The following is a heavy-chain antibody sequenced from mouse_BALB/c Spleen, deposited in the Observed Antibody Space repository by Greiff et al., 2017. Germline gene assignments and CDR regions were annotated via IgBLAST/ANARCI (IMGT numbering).Heavy chain of an antibody. CDR1: GFTFSSYA. V-gene: IGHV5-6-5*01. J-gene: IGHJ2*01. CDR2: ISSGGST. Sequence: EVMLVESGGGLVKPGGSLKLSCAASGFTFSSYAMSWVRQTPDKRLEWVASISSGGSTYYPDSVKGRFTISRDNARNILYLQMSSLRSEDTAMYYCARWPYDYDYFDYWGQGTTLTVSS. D-gene: IGHD2-4*01. CDR3: ARWPYDYDYFDY.